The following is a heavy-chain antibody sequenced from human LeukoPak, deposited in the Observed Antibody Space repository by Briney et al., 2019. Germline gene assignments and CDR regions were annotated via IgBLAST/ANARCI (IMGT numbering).Heavy chain of an antibody. CDR1: GFTFDDYA. Sequence: PGGSLRLSCAASGFTFDDYAMHWVRQAPGKGLEWVSGISWNSGSIGYADSVKGRFTISRDNAKNSLYLQMNSLRAEDTALYYCAKDMGYCSSTSCYVFDYWGRGTLVTVSS. CDR3: AKDMGYCSSTSCYVFDY. V-gene: IGHV3-9*01. D-gene: IGHD2-2*01. CDR2: ISWNSGSI. J-gene: IGHJ4*02.